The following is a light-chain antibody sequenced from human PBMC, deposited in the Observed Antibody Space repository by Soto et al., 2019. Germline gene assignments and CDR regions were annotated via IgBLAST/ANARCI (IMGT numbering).Light chain of an antibody. CDR2: AAS. CDR3: QQSYSSLT. CDR1: QSISSY. V-gene: IGKV1-39*01. Sequence: DIQMTQSPSSLSASVGDRVTITCRASQSISSYLNWYQQKPGQAPKLLIYAASSLQSGVPSRFSGRGSGTDFTLTISSLQPEDFATYYCQQSYSSLTFGGGTKVEIK. J-gene: IGKJ4*01.